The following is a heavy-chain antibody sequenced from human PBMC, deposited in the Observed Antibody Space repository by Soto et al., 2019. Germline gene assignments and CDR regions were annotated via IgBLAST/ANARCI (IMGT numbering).Heavy chain of an antibody. CDR3: ARSFGWYAIDH. CDR1: SGSISSEQR. D-gene: IGHD6-19*01. J-gene: IGHJ4*02. Sequence: QMQLQESGPGLVKPSETLSLICTVSSGSISSEQRWSWVRQAPGKGLEWIGEIHHSGSTNENPSLRSRVTMSVDKSKNQFSLKLNSVTAADTAVYFCARSFGWYAIDHWGQGTLVIVSS. CDR2: IHHSGST. V-gene: IGHV4-4*02.